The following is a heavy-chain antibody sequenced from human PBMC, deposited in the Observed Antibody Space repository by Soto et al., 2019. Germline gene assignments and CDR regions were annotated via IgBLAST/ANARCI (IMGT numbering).Heavy chain of an antibody. CDR1: GYTFTSYG. CDR3: ARDWFGEQQLVRGYYFDY. D-gene: IGHD6-13*01. J-gene: IGHJ4*02. Sequence: ASVKVSCKASGYTFTSYGISWVRQAPVQGLEWMGWISAYNGNTNYAQKLQGRVTMTTDTSTSTAYMELRSLRSDDTAVYYCARDWFGEQQLVRGYYFDYWGQGTLVTVSS. CDR2: ISAYNGNT. V-gene: IGHV1-18*01.